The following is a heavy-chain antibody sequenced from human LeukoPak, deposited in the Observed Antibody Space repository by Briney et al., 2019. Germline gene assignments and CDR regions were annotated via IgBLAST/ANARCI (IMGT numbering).Heavy chain of an antibody. CDR2: ISYDGSNK. J-gene: IGHJ4*02. V-gene: IGHV3-30-3*01. CDR3: ARGRYLDY. CDR1: GFTFSSYA. Sequence: GGSLRLSCAASGFTFSSYAMDWVRQAPGKGLEWVAVISYDGSNKYYADSVKGRFTISRDNSKNTLYLQMNSLRAEDTAVYYCARGRYLDYWGQGTLVTVSS.